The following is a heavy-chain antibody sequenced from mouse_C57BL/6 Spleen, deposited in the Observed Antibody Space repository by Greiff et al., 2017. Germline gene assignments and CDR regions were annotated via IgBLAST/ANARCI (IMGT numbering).Heavy chain of an antibody. V-gene: IGHV3-6*01. CDR2: ISYDGSN. J-gene: IGHJ1*03. Sequence: EVQLQQSGPGLVKPSQSLSLTCSVTGYSITSGYYWNWIRQFPGNKLEWMGYISYDGSNNYNPSLKNRISITRDTSKNQFFLKLNSVTTEDTATYYCARFITTVVAEYFDVWGTGTTVTVSS. CDR1: GYSITSGYY. D-gene: IGHD1-1*01. CDR3: ARFITTVVAEYFDV.